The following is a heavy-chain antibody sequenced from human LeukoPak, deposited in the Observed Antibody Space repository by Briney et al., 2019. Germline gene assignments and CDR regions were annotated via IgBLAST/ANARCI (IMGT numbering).Heavy chain of an antibody. CDR1: GGSISTGSYY. Sequence: SETLSLTCTVSGGSISTGSYYWGWIRQPPGKGLEWIGSMYYSGSTYYNPSLKSRVTISVDTSKNQLSLKLSSVTAADTAVYHCAGLHTQTHAFDIWGQGTMVTVSS. J-gene: IGHJ3*02. CDR2: MYYSGST. D-gene: IGHD5-18*01. V-gene: IGHV4-39*01. CDR3: AGLHTQTHAFDI.